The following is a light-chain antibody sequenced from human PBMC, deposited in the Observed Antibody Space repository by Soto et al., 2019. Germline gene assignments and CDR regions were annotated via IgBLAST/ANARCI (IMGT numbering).Light chain of an antibody. CDR1: QNINAW. CDR3: QQFHTYYT. CDR2: DAS. J-gene: IGKJ2*01. Sequence: DIQMTQSPSTLSASVGDRVTITCRASQNINAWLAWYQQKPGKAPKLLISDASNLESGVSSRFSGSGYGTEFTLTISSLQPDDFATYYCQQFHTYYTFGQGTKREI. V-gene: IGKV1-5*01.